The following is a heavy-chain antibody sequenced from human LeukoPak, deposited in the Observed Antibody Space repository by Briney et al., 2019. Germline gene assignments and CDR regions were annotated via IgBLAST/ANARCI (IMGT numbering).Heavy chain of an antibody. J-gene: IGHJ4*02. V-gene: IGHV3-48*02. Sequence: GGSLRLSCAASGFTFSTYSMNWVRQAPGKGLEWVSFITSRSGTIYYADSVKGRFTISRDNAKNSLYLQMNSLRDEDTAVYYCAREVGGYEDYWGPGTLVTVSS. CDR3: AREVGGYEDY. CDR2: ITSRSGTI. CDR1: GFTFSTYS. D-gene: IGHD5-12*01.